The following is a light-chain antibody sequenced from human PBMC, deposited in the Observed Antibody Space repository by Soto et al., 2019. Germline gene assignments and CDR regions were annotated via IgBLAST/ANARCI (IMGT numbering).Light chain of an antibody. CDR3: QTWGSGIVV. CDR1: SGHSNYA. J-gene: IGLJ2*01. Sequence: QPVLTQSPSASASLGASVKLTCTLSSGHSNYAIAWHQQQSEKGPRYLMKLNSDGSHSKGDGIPDRFSGSSSGAERYPTISSLQSEDEADYYCQTWGSGIVVFGGGTKVTVL. CDR2: LNSDGSH. V-gene: IGLV4-69*01.